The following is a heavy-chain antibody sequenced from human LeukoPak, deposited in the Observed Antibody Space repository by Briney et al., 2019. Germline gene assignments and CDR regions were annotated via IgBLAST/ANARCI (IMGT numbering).Heavy chain of an antibody. D-gene: IGHD1/OR15-1a*01. J-gene: IGHJ4*02. V-gene: IGHV4-59*01. CDR3: ASATFEQGYFDY. Sequence: SETLSLTCTVSGGSISSYYWSWIRQPPGKGLEWIGYIYYSGSTNYNPPLKSRVTISVDTSKNQFSLKLSSVTAADTAVYYCASATFEQGYFDYWGQGTLVTVSS. CDR1: GGSISSYY. CDR2: IYYSGST.